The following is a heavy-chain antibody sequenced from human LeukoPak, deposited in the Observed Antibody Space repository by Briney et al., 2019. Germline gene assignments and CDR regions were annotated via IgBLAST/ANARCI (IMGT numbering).Heavy chain of an antibody. CDR3: TTDPGGDYVQGVFLDY. CDR2: IKSKTDGGTT. CDR1: GFTFSNAW. D-gene: IGHD4-17*01. V-gene: IGHV3-15*01. Sequence: GGSLRLSCAASGFTFSNAWMSWVRQAPGKGLEWVGRIKSKTDGGTTDYAAPVKGRFTISRDDSKNTLYLQMDSLKTEDTAVYYCTTDPGGDYVQGVFLDYWGQGTLVTVSS. J-gene: IGHJ4*02.